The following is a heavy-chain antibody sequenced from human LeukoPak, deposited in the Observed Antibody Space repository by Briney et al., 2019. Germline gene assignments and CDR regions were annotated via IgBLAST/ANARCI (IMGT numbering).Heavy chain of an antibody. V-gene: IGHV3-23*01. CDR3: AKHGNYYYYGMDV. J-gene: IGHJ6*02. CDR2: ISGSGGST. Sequence: GGSLRLSCAASGFTFSSYAMSWVRQAPGEGLEWVSAISGSGGSTYYADSVKGRFTISRDNSKNTLYLQMNSLRAEDTAVYYCAKHGNYYYYGMDVWGQGTTVTVSS. CDR1: GFTFSSYA.